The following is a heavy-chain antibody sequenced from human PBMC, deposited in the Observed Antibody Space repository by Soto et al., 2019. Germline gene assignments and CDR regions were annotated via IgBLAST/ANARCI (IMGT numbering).Heavy chain of an antibody. J-gene: IGHJ6*02. Sequence: GGSLRLSCAASGFTFSSYAMSWIRQAPGKGLEWVSAISGSGGSTYYADSVKGRFTISRDNSKNTLYLQMNSLRAEDTAVYYCARDVVVPAAIRGYYYYGMDVWGQGPRSPSP. CDR3: ARDVVVPAAIRGYYYYGMDV. V-gene: IGHV3-23*01. CDR2: ISGSGGST. CDR1: GFTFSSYA. D-gene: IGHD2-2*01.